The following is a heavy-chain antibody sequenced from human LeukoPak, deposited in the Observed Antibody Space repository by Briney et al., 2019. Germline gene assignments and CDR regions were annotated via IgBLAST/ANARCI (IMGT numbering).Heavy chain of an antibody. CDR3: AREYCSGGSCYGAVDY. D-gene: IGHD2-15*01. V-gene: IGHV4-34*01. CDR1: GGSFSGYY. CDR2: INHSGST. Sequence: SETLFLTCAVYGGSFSGYYWSWIRQPPGKGLEWIGEINHSGSTNYNPSLKSRVTISVDTSKNQFSLKLSSVTAADTAVYYCAREYCSGGSCYGAVDYWGQGTLVTVSS. J-gene: IGHJ4*02.